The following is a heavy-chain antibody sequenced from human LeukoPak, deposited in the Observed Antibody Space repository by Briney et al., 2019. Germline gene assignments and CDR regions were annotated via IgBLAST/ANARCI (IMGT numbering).Heavy chain of an antibody. D-gene: IGHD2-21*01. V-gene: IGHV4-59*01. J-gene: IGHJ3*02. CDR3: ARLVNDAFDI. Sequence: SETLSLICTVSGGSISSYYWSWIRQPPGKGLEWIGYIYYSGSTNYNPSLKSRVTISVDTSKNQFSLKLSSVTAADTAVYYCARLVNDAFDIWGQGTMVTVSS. CDR1: GGSISSYY. CDR2: IYYSGST.